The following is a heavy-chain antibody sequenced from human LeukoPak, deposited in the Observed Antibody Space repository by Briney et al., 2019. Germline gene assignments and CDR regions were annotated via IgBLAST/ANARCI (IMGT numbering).Heavy chain of an antibody. Sequence: SETLSLTCAVYGGSFSSYYWSWIRQPPGKGLEWIGEINHSGSTNYNPSLKSRVTISVDTSKNQFSLKLSSVTAADTAVYYCARKWTYYYYMDVWGKGTTVTVSS. CDR2: INHSGST. D-gene: IGHD1-26*01. J-gene: IGHJ6*03. CDR1: GGSFSSYY. V-gene: IGHV4-34*01. CDR3: ARKWTYYYYMDV.